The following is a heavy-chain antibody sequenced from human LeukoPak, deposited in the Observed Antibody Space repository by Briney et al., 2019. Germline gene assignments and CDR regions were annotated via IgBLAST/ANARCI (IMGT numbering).Heavy chain of an antibody. CDR1: GFTFSSYS. V-gene: IGHV3-23*01. J-gene: IGHJ3*01. CDR2: IADAGT. D-gene: IGHD3-16*01. Sequence: PGGSLRLSCAASGFTFSSYSMNWVRQAPGKGLEWVSTIADAGTYYADSVKGRFTISRDNSKNMLYLQLNSLRAGDTAMYYCAKNLGPFDVRGQGTMVTVSS. CDR3: AKNLGPFDV.